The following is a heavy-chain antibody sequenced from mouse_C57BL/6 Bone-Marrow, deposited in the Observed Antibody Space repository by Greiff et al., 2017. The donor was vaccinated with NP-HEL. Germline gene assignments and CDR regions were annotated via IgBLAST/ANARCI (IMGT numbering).Heavy chain of an antibody. Sequence: VQLQQPGAELVRPGTSVKLSCKASGYTFTSYWMHWVKQRPGQGLEWIGVIDPSDSYTNYNQKFQGKATLTVDTSSSTAYMQLSSLASEDSAVYYCARCGAYWGQGTLVTVSA. CDR2: IDPSDSYT. V-gene: IGHV1-59*01. J-gene: IGHJ3*01. CDR1: GYTFTSYW. CDR3: ARCGAY.